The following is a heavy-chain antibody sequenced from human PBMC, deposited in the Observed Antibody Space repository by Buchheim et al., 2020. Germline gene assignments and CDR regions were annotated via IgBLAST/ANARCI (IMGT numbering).Heavy chain of an antibody. V-gene: IGHV4-34*01. D-gene: IGHD6-6*01. CDR2: INHSGST. J-gene: IGHJ4*02. CDR3: ARLMAHSSLSRRYFDF. Sequence: QVQLQQWGAGLLKPSETLSLTCAVYGGSFSGYYWSWIRQPPGKGLEWIGEINHSGSTNYNPSLKSRVTISVDTSKNQFSLKLSSVTAADTAVYFCARLMAHSSLSRRYFDFWGQGTL. CDR1: GGSFSGYY.